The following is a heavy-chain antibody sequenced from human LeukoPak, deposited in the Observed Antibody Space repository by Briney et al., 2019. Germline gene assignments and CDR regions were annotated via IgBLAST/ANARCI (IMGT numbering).Heavy chain of an antibody. CDR3: ARDRVLHYFDY. CDR2: IWYDGSDK. J-gene: IGHJ4*02. CDR1: GFTFSSHG. D-gene: IGHD3-16*01. V-gene: IGHV3-33*01. Sequence: GRSLRLSCAASGFTFSSHGMHWVRQAPGKGLEWVAVIWYDGSDKYYADSVKGRFIISRDNSKNTLYLQMTSLRADDTAVYYCARDRVLHYFDYWGQGALVTVSS.